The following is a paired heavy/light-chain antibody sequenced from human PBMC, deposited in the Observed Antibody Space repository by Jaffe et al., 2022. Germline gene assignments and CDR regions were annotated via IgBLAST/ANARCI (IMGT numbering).Heavy chain of an antibody. J-gene: IGHJ4*02. CDR3: AKDINGYYDFWSGVDY. D-gene: IGHD3-3*01. Sequence: EVQLVESGGVVVQPGGSLRLSCAASGFTFDDYTMHWVRQAPGKGLEWVSLISWDGGSTYYADSVKGRFTISRDNSKNSLYLQMNSLRTEDTALYYCAKDINGYYDFWSGVDYWGQGTLVTVSS. CDR2: ISWDGGST. CDR1: GFTFDDYT. V-gene: IGHV3-43*01.
Light chain of an antibody. CDR3: MQGIHPLT. J-gene: IGKJ4*01. CDR2: EVS. Sequence: DIVMTQTPLSLSVTPGQPASISCKSSQSLLHSDGKTYLYWYLQKPGQSPQLLIYEVSSRFSGVPDRFSGSGSGTDFTLKISRVEAEDVGVYYCMQGIHPLTFGGGTKVEIK. CDR1: QSLLHSDGKTY. V-gene: IGKV2-29*02.